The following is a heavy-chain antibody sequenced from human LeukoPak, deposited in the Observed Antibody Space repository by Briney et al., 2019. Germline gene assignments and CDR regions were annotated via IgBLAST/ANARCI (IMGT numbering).Heavy chain of an antibody. CDR1: GYTFTSYD. V-gene: IGHV1-8*01. Sequence: ASVKVSCKASGYTFTSYDINWVRQATGQGLEWMGWMNPNSGNTGYAQKFQGRVTITRNTSISTAYMELSSLRSEDTAVYYCARRGTIFGVVISLHYWGQGTLVTVSS. CDR3: ARRGTIFGVVISLHY. D-gene: IGHD3-3*01. J-gene: IGHJ4*02. CDR2: MNPNSGNT.